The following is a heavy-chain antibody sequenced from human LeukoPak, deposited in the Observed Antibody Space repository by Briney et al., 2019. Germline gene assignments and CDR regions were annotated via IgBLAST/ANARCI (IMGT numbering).Heavy chain of an antibody. D-gene: IGHD1-26*01. CDR1: GFTFSSYS. Sequence: PGGSLRLSCAASGFTFSSYSMNWVRQAPGKGLEWVSSISSSSNYIYYADSVKGRFTISRDNAKNSLDLQMSSLRVEDTAVYYCARDSLAMTSYWSFLDYWGQGTLVTVSS. V-gene: IGHV3-21*01. CDR3: ARDSLAMTSYWSFLDY. J-gene: IGHJ4*02. CDR2: ISSSSNYI.